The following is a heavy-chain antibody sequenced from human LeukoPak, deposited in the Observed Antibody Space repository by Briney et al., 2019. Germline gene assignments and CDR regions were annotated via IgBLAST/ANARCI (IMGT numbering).Heavy chain of an antibody. CDR2: IWYDGSNK. V-gene: IGHV3-33*01. J-gene: IGHJ4*02. Sequence: GGSLRLSCAASGFTFSRSGMHWVRQAPGKGLEWVAAIWYDGSNKFYADSVKGRFTISRDNSKNTLYLQMNSLRVEDTAVYYCARAYYGDYSPNDYWGQGTLVTVSP. CDR3: ARAYYGDYSPNDY. CDR1: GFTFSRSG. D-gene: IGHD4-17*01.